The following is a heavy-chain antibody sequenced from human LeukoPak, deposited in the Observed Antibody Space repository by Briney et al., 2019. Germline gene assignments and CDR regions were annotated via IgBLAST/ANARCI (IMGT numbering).Heavy chain of an antibody. J-gene: IGHJ6*02. V-gene: IGHV3-7*01. Sequence: GGSLRLSCAASGFTFSSYWMSWVRQAPGKGPEWVANIKQDGSEKYYVDSVKGRFTISRDNAKNSLYLQMNSLRAEDTAVYYCARDPVGEVLLWFGELSPNGMDVWGQGTTVTVSS. CDR3: ARDPVGEVLLWFGELSPNGMDV. CDR2: IKQDGSEK. D-gene: IGHD3-10*01. CDR1: GFTFSSYW.